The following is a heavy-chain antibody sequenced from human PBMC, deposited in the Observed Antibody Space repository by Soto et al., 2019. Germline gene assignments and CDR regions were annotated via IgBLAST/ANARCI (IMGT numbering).Heavy chain of an antibody. V-gene: IGHV3-30*18. CDR1: GFTFSSYG. CDR3: AKSGGGMDV. Sequence: QVQLVESGGGVVQPGRSLRLSCAASGFTFSSYGMHWVRQAPGKGLEWVAVISYDGSNKYYADSVKGRFTISRDNSKNTVYLQMNSLRAEDTAVYYCAKSGGGMDVWGQGTTVTVSS. D-gene: IGHD1-26*01. J-gene: IGHJ6*02. CDR2: ISYDGSNK.